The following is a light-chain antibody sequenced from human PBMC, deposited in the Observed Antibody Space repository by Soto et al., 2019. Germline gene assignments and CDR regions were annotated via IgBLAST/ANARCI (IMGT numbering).Light chain of an antibody. CDR3: AAWDDNLNGWV. J-gene: IGLJ2*01. CDR1: SSNIGDNT. Sequence: QSVLTQPPSVSGTPGQRVTISCSGSSSNIGDNTVNWYQQLPGTAPKPLIYSDDQRPSGVPDRFSGSKSGTSAFLAISGLQSEDEADYYCAAWDDNLNGWVFGGGTQLTVL. V-gene: IGLV1-44*01. CDR2: SDD.